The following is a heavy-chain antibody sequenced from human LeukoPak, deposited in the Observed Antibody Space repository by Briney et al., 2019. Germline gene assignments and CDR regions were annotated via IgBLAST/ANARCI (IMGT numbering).Heavy chain of an antibody. CDR3: AREGPSVTPYY. V-gene: IGHV3-7*01. D-gene: IGHD4-17*01. CDR1: GFKFSSKW. J-gene: IGHJ4*02. Sequence: GVCLRLSCAASGFKFSSKWMSWVRQAPGKGLEWVSNIKQDGSEKYYVDSVKGRFTISRDNAKNSLYLQMNSLRAEDTAVYYCAREGPSVTPYYWGQGTLVTVSS. CDR2: IKQDGSEK.